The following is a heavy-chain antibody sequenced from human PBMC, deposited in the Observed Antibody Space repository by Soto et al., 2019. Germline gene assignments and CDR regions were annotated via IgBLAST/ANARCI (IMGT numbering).Heavy chain of an antibody. Sequence: EVQLVESGGGSVQPGGSLRLSCVASGITFTNYWMHWVRQVPGKGLVWVARVDSDGRGTSYADFVKGRFTISRDTAKNTLYLQMTSLRVEDTAMDYCGTVFEHWGQGIPVTVSS. J-gene: IGHJ4*02. CDR2: VDSDGRGT. CDR1: GITFTNYW. V-gene: IGHV3-74*01. CDR3: GTVFEH.